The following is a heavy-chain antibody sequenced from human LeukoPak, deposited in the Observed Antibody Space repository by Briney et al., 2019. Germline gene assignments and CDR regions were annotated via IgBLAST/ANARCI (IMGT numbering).Heavy chain of an antibody. D-gene: IGHD3-3*01. CDR3: AKNFFNVHYYYYYMDV. Sequence: PGGSLRLSCAASGFTLSSYAMSWVRQAPGKGLEWVSAISGSGGSTYYADSVKGRFTISRDNSKNTLYLQMNSLRAEDTAVYYCAKNFFNVHYYYYYMDVWGKGTTVTVSS. CDR1: GFTLSSYA. J-gene: IGHJ6*03. CDR2: ISGSGGST. V-gene: IGHV3-23*01.